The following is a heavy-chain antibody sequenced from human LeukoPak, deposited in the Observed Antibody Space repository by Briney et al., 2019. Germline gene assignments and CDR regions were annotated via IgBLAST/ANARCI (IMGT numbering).Heavy chain of an antibody. CDR3: ARSLAAANDY. D-gene: IGHD6-13*01. CDR1: GGSISSYY. V-gene: IGHV4-59*01. Sequence: SETLSLTCTVSGGSISSYYWSWIRQPPGKGLEWIGYIYYSGSTNYNPSLKSRVTISVDTSKNQFSLKLSSVTAADTAVYYCARSLAAANDYWGQGTLVTVSS. CDR2: IYYSGST. J-gene: IGHJ4*02.